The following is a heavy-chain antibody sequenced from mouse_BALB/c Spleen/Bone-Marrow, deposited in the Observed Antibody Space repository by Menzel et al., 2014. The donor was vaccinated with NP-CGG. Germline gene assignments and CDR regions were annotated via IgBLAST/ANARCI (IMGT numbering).Heavy chain of an antibody. D-gene: IGHD4-1*01. CDR2: ISSGGGYT. CDR3: TRQRNWDHYAMDY. CDR1: GFTFSTYG. J-gene: IGHJ4*01. V-gene: IGHV5-6*02. Sequence: DVMLVESGGDLVKLGGSLKHSCAASGFTFSTYGMSWVRQTPDKRLEWVATISSGGGYTYYPDSVKGRFTISRDNANNTLYLQMSSLKSEDTAMYYCTRQRNWDHYAMDYWGQGTSVTVSS.